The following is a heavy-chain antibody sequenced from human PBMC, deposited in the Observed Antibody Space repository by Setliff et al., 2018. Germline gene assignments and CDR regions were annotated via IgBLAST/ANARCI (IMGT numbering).Heavy chain of an antibody. CDR2: IYPGDSET. CDR1: GYSFTSYW. Sequence: ESLKISCETSGYSFTSYWIAWVRQKPGKGLEWMGIIYPGDSETRYSPSFQGQVTISVDKSINTAFLQWSSLKASDTTLYYCARRDNYYDSSGYSYYLDDWGQGTLVTVSS. J-gene: IGHJ4*02. D-gene: IGHD3-22*01. V-gene: IGHV5-51*01. CDR3: ARRDNYYDSSGYSYYLDD.